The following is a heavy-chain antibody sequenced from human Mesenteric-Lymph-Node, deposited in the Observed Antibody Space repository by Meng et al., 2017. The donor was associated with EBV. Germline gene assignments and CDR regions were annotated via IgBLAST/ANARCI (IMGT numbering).Heavy chain of an antibody. D-gene: IGHD7-27*01. CDR1: GGSISSYNW. CDR3: ARDLWGADY. CDR2: IYYSGST. Sequence: QVHVRRWGAGLLKPSETLSLTCAVSGGSISSYNWWSWVRQPPGKGLEWIGEIYYSGSTYYNPSLKSRVTISLDTSKNQFSLKLSSVTAADTAVYYCARDLWGADYWGQGTLVTVSS. V-gene: IGHV4-4*02. J-gene: IGHJ4*02.